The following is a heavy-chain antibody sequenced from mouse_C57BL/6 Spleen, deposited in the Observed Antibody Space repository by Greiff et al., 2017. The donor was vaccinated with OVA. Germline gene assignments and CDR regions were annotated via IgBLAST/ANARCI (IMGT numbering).Heavy chain of an antibody. CDR2: MYPRSGNT. CDR3: ARGIITTVPWYFDV. D-gene: IGHD1-1*01. Sequence: VQLQQSGAELARPGASVKLSCKASGYNFTRYGISWVKQRTGQGLEWIGEMYPRSGNTEYDEKFKGKATLTADKSSSTAYMELRSLTSDDSAVDFCARGIITTVPWYFDVWGTGTTVTVSS. J-gene: IGHJ1*03. V-gene: IGHV1-81*01. CDR1: GYNFTRYG.